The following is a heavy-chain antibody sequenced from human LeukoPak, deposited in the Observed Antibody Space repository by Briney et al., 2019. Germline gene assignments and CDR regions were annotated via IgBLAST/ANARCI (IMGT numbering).Heavy chain of an antibody. D-gene: IGHD3-10*01. CDR2: IYHSGST. CDR1: GYSISSGYY. J-gene: IGHJ5*02. CDR3: ARPPRGVGNWFDP. Sequence: PSETLSLTCAVSGYSISSGYYWGWIRQPPGKGLEWIGSIYHSGSTYYNPSLKSRVTISVDTSKNQFSLKLSSVTAADTAVYYCARPPRGVGNWFDPWGQGTLVTVSS. V-gene: IGHV4-38-2*01.